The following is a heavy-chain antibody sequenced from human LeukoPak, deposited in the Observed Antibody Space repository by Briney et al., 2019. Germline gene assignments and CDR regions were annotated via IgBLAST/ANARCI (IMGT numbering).Heavy chain of an antibody. Sequence: GGSLRLSGGASGFSLSPYWMSGVGRAPGKGLEGVANIKQDGSVKYYVDSVKGRFTISRDNAKNSLYLQMTSLTAEDTAVYYCARELGSHYGMDVWGQGTTVTVSS. CDR3: ARELGSHYGMDV. J-gene: IGHJ6*02. V-gene: IGHV3-7*04. D-gene: IGHD2-15*01. CDR2: IKQDGSVK. CDR1: GFSLSPYW.